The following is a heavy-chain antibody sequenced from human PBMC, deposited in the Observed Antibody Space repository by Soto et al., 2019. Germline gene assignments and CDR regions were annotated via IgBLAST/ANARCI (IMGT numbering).Heavy chain of an antibody. CDR2: IYHSGST. CDR3: ARSIVGAKHVFDY. CDR1: GYSISSGYY. V-gene: IGHV4-38-2*02. D-gene: IGHD1-26*01. Sequence: SETLSLTCTVSGYSISSGYYWGWIRQPPGKGLEWIGSIYHSGSTYYNPSLKSRVTISVDTSKNQFSLKLSSVTAADTAVYYCARSIVGAKHVFDYWGQGTLVTVSS. J-gene: IGHJ4*02.